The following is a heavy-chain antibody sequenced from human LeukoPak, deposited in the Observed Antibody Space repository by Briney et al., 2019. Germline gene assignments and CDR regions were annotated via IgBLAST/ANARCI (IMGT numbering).Heavy chain of an antibody. CDR1: GFTVTSYY. V-gene: IGHV3-53*01. CDR3: ARYYGSGNFDY. D-gene: IGHD3-10*01. J-gene: IGHJ4*02. Sequence: GGSLRLSCAASGFTVTSYYMTWVRQAPGKGLEWVSVIYSAGSTFYTDPVKGRFTISRDNSKNTLYLQMNSLRAEDTAVYYCARYYGSGNFDYWGQGTLVTVSS. CDR2: IYSAGST.